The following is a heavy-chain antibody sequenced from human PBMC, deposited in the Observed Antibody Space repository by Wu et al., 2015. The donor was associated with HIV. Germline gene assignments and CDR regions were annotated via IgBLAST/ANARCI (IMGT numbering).Heavy chain of an antibody. CDR3: ARGDYSSTSYYFYYMDV. J-gene: IGHJ6*03. CDR2: ISPYNGNT. V-gene: IGHV1-18*01. D-gene: IGHD2-2*01. CDR1: GYTFTSYG. Sequence: QIQLVQSGAEVKKPGASVKVSCKTSGYTFTSYGISWVRQAPGQGLEWMGWISPYNGNTNYAQKFKGIVTMTADKYTRTAYLEMRSLRSDDTALYFCARGDYSSTSYYFYYMDVWGEGTTVTVSS.